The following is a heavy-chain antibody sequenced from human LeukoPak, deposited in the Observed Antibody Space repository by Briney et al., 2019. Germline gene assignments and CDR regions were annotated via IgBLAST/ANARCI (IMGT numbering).Heavy chain of an antibody. CDR2: IYYSGST. Sequence: SETLSLTCTVSGGSISSGDYYWSWIRQPPGKGLEWIGYIYYSGSTYYNPSLKSRVTISVDTSKNQFSLKLSSVTAADTAVYYCARGSGSGSYEWFDPWGQGTLVTVSS. J-gene: IGHJ5*02. D-gene: IGHD3-10*01. CDR3: ARGSGSGSYEWFDP. V-gene: IGHV4-30-4*01. CDR1: GGSISSGDYY.